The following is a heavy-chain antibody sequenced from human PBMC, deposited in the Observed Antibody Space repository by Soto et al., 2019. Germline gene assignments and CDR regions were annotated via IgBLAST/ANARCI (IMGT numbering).Heavy chain of an antibody. CDR2: IVPLFRTT. D-gene: IGHD6-13*01. CDR1: GGTFSSYA. Sequence: QVQLVQSGAEAKKPGSSVKVSCKTSGGTFSSYAISWVRQAPGQGLEWMGGIVPLFRTTNYAQKFQGRVTITADTSTYTVYMELSALRSGDTAVYYCARGGYSSTWSNLLDRSGLDVWGQGTTVNVSS. CDR3: ARGGYSSTWSNLLDRSGLDV. V-gene: IGHV1-69*06. J-gene: IGHJ6*02.